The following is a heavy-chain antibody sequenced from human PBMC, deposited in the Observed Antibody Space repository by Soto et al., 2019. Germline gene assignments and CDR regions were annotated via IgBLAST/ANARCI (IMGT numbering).Heavy chain of an antibody. J-gene: IGHJ4*02. Sequence: PSETLSLTCTVSGGSISSYYWSWIRQPPGKGLEWIGYIYYSGSTNYNPSLKSRVTISVDTSKNQFSLKLGSVTAADTAVYYCARHLSYYYDSSGYYPYYFDYWGQGTLVTVSS. D-gene: IGHD3-22*01. CDR3: ARHLSYYYDSSGYYPYYFDY. CDR2: IYYSGST. V-gene: IGHV4-59*01. CDR1: GGSISSYY.